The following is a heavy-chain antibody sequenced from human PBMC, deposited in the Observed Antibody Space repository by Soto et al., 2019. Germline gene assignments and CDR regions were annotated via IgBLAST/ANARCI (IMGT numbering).Heavy chain of an antibody. CDR2: ISGSGGST. J-gene: IGHJ4*02. CDR1: GFTFSSYA. D-gene: IGHD2-2*01. V-gene: IGHV3-23*01. CDR3: AKPGTGHCSSTSCFHFDY. Sequence: EVQLLESGGGLVQPGGSLRLSCAASGFTFSSYAMSWVRQAPGKGLEWVSAISGSGGSTYYADSVKGRFTISRDNSKNTLYLQMNDLGAEDTAVYYCAKPGTGHCSSTSCFHFDYWGQGTLVTVSS.